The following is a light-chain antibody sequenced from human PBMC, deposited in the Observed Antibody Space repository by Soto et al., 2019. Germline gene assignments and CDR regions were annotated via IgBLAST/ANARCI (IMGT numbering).Light chain of an antibody. CDR1: QSVSITY. V-gene: IGKV3D-20*02. CDR2: GAS. CDR3: QQRNIWPPVT. Sequence: EIVLTQSPGTLSLSPGERATLSCRASQSVSITYVSWYQQKSGQAPRLLIYGASSRATGIPDRFSGSGSGTDFTLTISRLEPEDFAVYYCQQRNIWPPVTFGQGTRLEIK. J-gene: IGKJ5*01.